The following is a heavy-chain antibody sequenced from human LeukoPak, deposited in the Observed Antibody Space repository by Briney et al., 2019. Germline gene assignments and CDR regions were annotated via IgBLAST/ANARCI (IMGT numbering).Heavy chain of an antibody. D-gene: IGHD5-12*01. J-gene: IGHJ6*03. Sequence: SETLSLTCTVSGGSISSYYWSWIRQPAGKGLEWIGRIYTSGSTNYNPSPKSRVTMSVDTSKNQFSLKLSSVTAADTAVYYCASEYSGYDYSSYYYYYMDVWGKGTTVTVSS. V-gene: IGHV4-4*07. CDR1: GGSISSYY. CDR3: ASEYSGYDYSSYYYYYMDV. CDR2: IYTSGST.